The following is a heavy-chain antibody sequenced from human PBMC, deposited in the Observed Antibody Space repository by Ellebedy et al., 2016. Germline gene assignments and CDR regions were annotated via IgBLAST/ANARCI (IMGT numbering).Heavy chain of an antibody. Sequence: GGSLRLSFAASGFTFSNSWMGWFRQAPGKGLEWVANIKEDGSEKNYVDFVKGRFSFSRDNAKSSLYLQMNSLRAEDTAVYYCARGRGLGCWGQGTLVSVSS. CDR2: IKEDGSEK. CDR1: GFTFSNSW. V-gene: IGHV3-7*03. J-gene: IGHJ4*02. CDR3: ARGRGLGC.